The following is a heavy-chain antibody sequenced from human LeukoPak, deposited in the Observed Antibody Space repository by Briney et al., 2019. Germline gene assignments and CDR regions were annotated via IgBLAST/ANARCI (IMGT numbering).Heavy chain of an antibody. V-gene: IGHV4-59*08. J-gene: IGHJ6*02. Sequence: SETLSLTCTVSGGSISSYYWSWIRQPPGKGLEWIGYIYYSGSTNYNPSLKSRVTISVDTSKNQFSLKLSSVTTADTAVYYCARGLHFSYDFWSGYYGYYGMDVWGQGTTVTVSS. CDR3: ARGLHFSYDFWSGYYGYYGMDV. D-gene: IGHD3-3*01. CDR1: GGSISSYY. CDR2: IYYSGST.